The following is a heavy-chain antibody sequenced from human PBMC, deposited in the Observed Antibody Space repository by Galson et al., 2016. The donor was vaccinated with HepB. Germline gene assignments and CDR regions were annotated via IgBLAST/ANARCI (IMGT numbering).Heavy chain of an antibody. Sequence: LRLSCAASGFTFSSYGMHWVRQAPDKGLEWVAFISYDGSNKKYADSVKGRFTISRDNSKKTLYLQMNSLRAEDTAVYYCASEAPILAPTLDYWGQGTLVIVSS. CDR1: GFTFSSYG. J-gene: IGHJ4*02. CDR2: ISYDGSNK. D-gene: IGHD5-12*01. V-gene: IGHV3-30*03. CDR3: ASEAPILAPTLDY.